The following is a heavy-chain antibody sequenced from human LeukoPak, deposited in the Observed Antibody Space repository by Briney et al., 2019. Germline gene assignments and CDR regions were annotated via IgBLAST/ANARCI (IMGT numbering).Heavy chain of an antibody. CDR1: GESIISHY. CDR2: ITNSGTT. V-gene: IGHV4-59*11. D-gene: IGHD3-22*01. CDR3: ARGRFDYYDSSGYYRPREYYSYYYYMDV. J-gene: IGHJ6*03. Sequence: SETLSLTCNVSGESIISHYWSWTRQSPGKGLEWIGYITNSGTTKFNPSLKSRVTISRDTSKNQISLRLSSVTAADTAAYYCARGRFDYYDSSGYYRPREYYSYYYYMDVWGKGATVTISS.